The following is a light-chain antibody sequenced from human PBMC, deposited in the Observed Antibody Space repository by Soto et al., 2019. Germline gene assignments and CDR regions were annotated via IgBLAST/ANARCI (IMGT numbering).Light chain of an antibody. Sequence: DIQMTQSPSSLSASVGDRVTITCQASQAINDYLTWYQQKPGKAPKLLIYEASNLETGVPSRFGGSGSGTHFTFTISSLQPEDIATYYCQQYDNLPITFGQGTRLEIK. CDR3: QQYDNLPIT. CDR2: EAS. J-gene: IGKJ5*01. CDR1: QAINDY. V-gene: IGKV1-33*01.